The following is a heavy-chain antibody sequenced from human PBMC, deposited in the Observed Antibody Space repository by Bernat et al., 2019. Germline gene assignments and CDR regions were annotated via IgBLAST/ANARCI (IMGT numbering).Heavy chain of an antibody. J-gene: IGHJ5*02. CDR1: GFTFSTYS. CDR3: GREAWFDP. Sequence: EVQLVESGGGLVQPGGSLRLSCAASGFTFSTYSMNWVRQAPGKGLEWISCISSSSSTIYYADSVKRRFTISRDNAKNSLYLQMNSLRDEDTAVYYCGREAWFDPWGQGTLVTVSS. CDR2: ISSSSSTI. V-gene: IGHV3-48*02.